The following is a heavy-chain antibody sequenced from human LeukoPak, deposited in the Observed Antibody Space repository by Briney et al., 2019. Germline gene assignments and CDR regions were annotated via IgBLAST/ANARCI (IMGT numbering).Heavy chain of an antibody. V-gene: IGHV4-59*01. CDR2: VFHTGST. Sequence: SETLYLTCSVSDDSISIYYWSWIRQPPGKGLECIGYVFHTGSTNYNPSLKSRVTISVDTSKNQFSLKLRSVTAADTAVYYCARDRGSQPFIDYWGQGTLVTVSS. D-gene: IGHD1-26*01. J-gene: IGHJ4*02. CDR1: DDSISIYY. CDR3: ARDRGSQPFIDY.